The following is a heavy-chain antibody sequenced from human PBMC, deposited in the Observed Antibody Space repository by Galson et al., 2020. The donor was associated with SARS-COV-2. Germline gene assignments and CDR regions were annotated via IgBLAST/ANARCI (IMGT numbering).Heavy chain of an antibody. CDR3: AKKGGLKGIAVAPTDGSYFQH. Sequence: GGSLRLSCAASGFTFSSYGMHWVRQAPGKGLEWVAVISYDGSNKYYADSVKGRFTISRDNSKNTLYLQMNSLRAEDTAVYYCAKKGGLKGIAVAPTDGSYFQHWGQGTLVTVSS. D-gene: IGHD6-19*01. CDR1: GFTFSSYG. J-gene: IGHJ1*01. V-gene: IGHV3-30*18. CDR2: ISYDGSNK.